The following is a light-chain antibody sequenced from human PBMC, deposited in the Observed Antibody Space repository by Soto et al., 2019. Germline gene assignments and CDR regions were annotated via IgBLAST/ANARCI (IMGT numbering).Light chain of an antibody. Sequence: EIVLTQSPGTLSLSPGERATLSSRASQGVSSAYLAWYQHKPGQPPTLLIYAASSRVTGIPDRFSGSGSGTDFTLTISRLEPEDFAVYYCQQYGSSSTWTFGQGTKVEIK. CDR1: QGVSSAY. CDR2: AAS. J-gene: IGKJ1*01. CDR3: QQYGSSSTWT. V-gene: IGKV3-20*01.